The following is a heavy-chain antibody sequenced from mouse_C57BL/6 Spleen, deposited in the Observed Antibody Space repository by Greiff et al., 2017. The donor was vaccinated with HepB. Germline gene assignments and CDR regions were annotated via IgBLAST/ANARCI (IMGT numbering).Heavy chain of an antibody. D-gene: IGHD2-5*01. CDR1: GYTFTDYE. CDR2: IDPETGGT. V-gene: IGHV1-15*01. Sequence: VQLQQSGAELVRPGASVTLSCKASGYTFTDYEMHWVKQTPVHGLEWIGAIDPETGGTAYNQKFKGKAILTADKSSSTAYMELRSLTSEDSAVYYCTRNLYYSNYWGQGTTLTVSS. J-gene: IGHJ2*01. CDR3: TRNLYYSNY.